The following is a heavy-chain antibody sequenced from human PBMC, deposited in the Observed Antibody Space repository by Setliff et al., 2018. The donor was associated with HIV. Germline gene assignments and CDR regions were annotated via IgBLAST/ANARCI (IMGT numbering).Heavy chain of an antibody. V-gene: IGHV4-30-4*01. Sequence: SETLSLTCAVSGASFVGDNHWSWIRQTPEKGLEWIAYFMYTDIHYVNYLNYRNPSLASRLSISVGKSKNQFSLTLSSVTAADTAVYYCARARSDWYNVRPYYFDLWGQGTPVTVSS. CDR3: ARARSDWYNVRPYYFDL. J-gene: IGHJ4*02. D-gene: IGHD6-19*01. CDR2: FMYTDIHYVNYLN. CDR1: GASFVGDNH.